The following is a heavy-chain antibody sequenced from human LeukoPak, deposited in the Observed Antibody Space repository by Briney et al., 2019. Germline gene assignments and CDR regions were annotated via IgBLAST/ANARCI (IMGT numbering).Heavy chain of an antibody. J-gene: IGHJ4*02. D-gene: IGHD3-22*01. V-gene: IGHV3-21*01. CDR2: ISGTSDYL. CDR3: ARIKDDTSGYYYIDY. Sequence: GGSLRLSCAASGFSFSRYSMNWVRQAPGKGLEWVSSISGTSDYLYYADSVEGRFTISRDNAKNSLYLQVNSLRAEDTAVYYCARIKDDTSGYYYIDYWGQGTLVTVSS. CDR1: GFSFSRYS.